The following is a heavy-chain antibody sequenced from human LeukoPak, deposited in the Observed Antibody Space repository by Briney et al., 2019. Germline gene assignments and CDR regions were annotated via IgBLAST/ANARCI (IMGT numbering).Heavy chain of an antibody. V-gene: IGHV4-39*01. D-gene: IGHD3-22*01. CDR2: IYYSGST. Sequence: SETLSLTCTVSGGSISSSSYYWGWIRQPPGKGLEWIGSIYYSGSTYYNPSLKSRVTISVDTSKNQFSLKLSAVTAADTAVYYCARRHYYDSSGYYYYWGQGTLVTVSS. CDR1: GGSISSSSYY. CDR3: ARRHYYDSSGYYYY. J-gene: IGHJ4*02.